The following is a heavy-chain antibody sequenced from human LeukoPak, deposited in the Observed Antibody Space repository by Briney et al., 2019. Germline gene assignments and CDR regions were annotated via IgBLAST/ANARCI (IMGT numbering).Heavy chain of an antibody. J-gene: IGHJ6*03. D-gene: IGHD5-18*01. CDR1: GFTFSSYG. Sequence: GGSLRLSCAASGFTFSSYGMSWVRQAPGKVLEWVSAISGSGGSTYYADSVKGRFTISRDNSKNTLYLQMNSLRAEDTAVYYCAKDLRGYSYGYSDYYYYYYMDVWGKGTTVTISS. V-gene: IGHV3-23*01. CDR2: ISGSGGST. CDR3: AKDLRGYSYGYSDYYYYYYMDV.